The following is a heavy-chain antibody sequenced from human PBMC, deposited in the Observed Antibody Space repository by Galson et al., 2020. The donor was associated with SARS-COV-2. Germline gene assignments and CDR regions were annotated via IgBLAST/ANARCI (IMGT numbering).Heavy chain of an antibody. CDR2: TSPDGSNN. CDR1: GFTFSNYA. Sequence: GGYLRLSCAASGFTFSNYAMPWVRQTPGKGLEWVAVTSPDGSNNYYAGSVKGRFTISSDNSKNTVYLQMNSVTAEDTAVYYCARDPGYYYGLVGYVDWGQGTQVT. CDR3: ARDPGYYYGLVGYVD. J-gene: IGHJ4*02. D-gene: IGHD3-10*01. V-gene: IGHV3-30-3*01.